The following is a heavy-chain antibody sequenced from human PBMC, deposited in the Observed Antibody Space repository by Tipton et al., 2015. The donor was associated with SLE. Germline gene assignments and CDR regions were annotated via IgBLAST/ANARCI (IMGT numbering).Heavy chain of an antibody. CDR1: GGSFSGYY. CDR2: INHSG. V-gene: IGHV4-34*01. Sequence: TLSLTCAVYGGSFSGYYWSWIRQPPGKGLVWIGEINHSGSTISVDTSKNQFSLKLSSVTAADTAVYYCARGIAVAAPAFDIWGQGTMVTVSS. CDR3: ARGIAVAAPAFDI. D-gene: IGHD6-19*01. J-gene: IGHJ3*02.